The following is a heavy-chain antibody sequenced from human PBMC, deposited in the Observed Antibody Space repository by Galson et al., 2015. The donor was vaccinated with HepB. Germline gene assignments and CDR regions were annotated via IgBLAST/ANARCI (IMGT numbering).Heavy chain of an antibody. J-gene: IGHJ3*01. CDR3: AKDAYSYNQVFDPFDL. V-gene: IGHV3-23*01. CDR1: GFTFSNYA. Sequence: SLRLSCAASGFTFSNYAMNWVRQAPGKGPEWVSHIGGTGGATYYADSVKGRFAVPRDNSRNTLYLQMNSLRAEDTAMYYCAKDAYSYNQVFDPFDLWGQGTMVTVSS. D-gene: IGHD3-16*02. CDR2: IGGTGGAT.